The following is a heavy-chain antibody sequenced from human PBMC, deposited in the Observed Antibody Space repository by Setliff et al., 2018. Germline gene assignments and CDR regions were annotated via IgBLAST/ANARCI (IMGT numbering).Heavy chain of an antibody. V-gene: IGHV1-18*01. J-gene: IGHJ3*01. CDR3: ATDHYNRFDV. CDR2: ISAYNGNT. Sequence: ASVKVSCKASGYTSINYGITWVRQAPGQGLEWMGRISAYNGNTIYAQKFQGRVTMTTDTSTSTAYMELTSLRSDDTAVYYCATDHYNRFDVWGQGTMVTVSS. D-gene: IGHD4-4*01. CDR1: GYTSINYG.